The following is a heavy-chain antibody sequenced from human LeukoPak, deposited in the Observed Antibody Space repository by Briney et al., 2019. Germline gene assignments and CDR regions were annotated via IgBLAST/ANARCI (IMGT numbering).Heavy chain of an antibody. V-gene: IGHV1-18*01. CDR2: ISPYNGNI. D-gene: IGHD3-22*01. Sequence: ASVKVSCKASGYTFTSYGISWVRRAPGQGLEWMGWISPYNGNIKYTQKLQGRVTMTTDTSTSTAYMELRSLRSDDTAVYYCARGHHTAAYDSTGSDYWGQGTLVTVSS. CDR3: ARGHHTAAYDSTGSDY. CDR1: GYTFTSYG. J-gene: IGHJ4*02.